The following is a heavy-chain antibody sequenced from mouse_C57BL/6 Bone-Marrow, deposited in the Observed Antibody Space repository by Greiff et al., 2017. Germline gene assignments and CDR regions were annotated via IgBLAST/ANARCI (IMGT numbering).Heavy chain of an antibody. D-gene: IGHD2-3*01. CDR2: IDPEIGDT. CDR1: GFNIKDDY. Sequence: VQLQQSGAELVRPGASVKLSCTASGFNIKDDYIHWVKQRPEQGLEWIGWIDPEIGDTEYASKFQGKATIPSDTSSNTAYLQLSSLTSEDTAVYYCSSFDGNYFDFWGQGTPLTGAS. CDR3: SSFDGNYFDF. V-gene: IGHV14-4*01. J-gene: IGHJ2*01.